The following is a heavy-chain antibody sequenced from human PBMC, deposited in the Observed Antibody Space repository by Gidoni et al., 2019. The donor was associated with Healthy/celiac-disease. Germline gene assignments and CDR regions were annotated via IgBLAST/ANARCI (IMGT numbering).Heavy chain of an antibody. V-gene: IGHV3-30*18. J-gene: IGHJ6*04. CDR3: AKGGVYYYYGMDV. CDR2: ISYDGSNK. Sequence: QVQLVESGGGVVQPGRSLRLSCAASGFTSSSYGMHWVRQAPGKGLEWVAVISYDGSNKYYADSVKGRFTISRDNSKNTLYLQMNSLRAEDTAVYYCAKGGVYYYYGMDVWGKGTTVTVSS. D-gene: IGHD3-16*01. CDR1: GFTSSSYG.